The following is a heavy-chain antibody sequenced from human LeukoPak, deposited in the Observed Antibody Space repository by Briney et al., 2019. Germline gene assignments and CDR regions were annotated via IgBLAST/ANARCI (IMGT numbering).Heavy chain of an antibody. J-gene: IGHJ4*02. CDR1: GYTFTSYA. CDR2: INAGNGNT. D-gene: IGHD2-15*01. CDR3: ARGLYCSGGSCYLFDY. Sequence: ASVKVSCKASGYTFTSYAMHWVRQAPGQRLEWMGWINAGNGNTKYSQKFQGRVTITRDTSASTAYMELSSLRSEDTAVYYCARGLYCSGGSCYLFDYWGQGILVTVSS. V-gene: IGHV1-3*01.